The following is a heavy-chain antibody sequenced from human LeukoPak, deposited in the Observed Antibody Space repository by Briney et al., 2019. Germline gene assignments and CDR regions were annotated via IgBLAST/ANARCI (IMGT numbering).Heavy chain of an antibody. J-gene: IGHJ4*02. CDR1: GGTFSSYA. V-gene: IGHV1-69*13. Sequence: SVKVSCKASGGTFSSYAISWVRQAPGQGLEWMGGIIPIFGTANYAQKFQGRVTITADESTSTAYMELSSLRSEDTAVYYCASNPYCGGDCYSRPDYWGQGTLVTVSS. CDR3: ASNPYCGGDCYSRPDY. D-gene: IGHD2-21*02. CDR2: IIPIFGTA.